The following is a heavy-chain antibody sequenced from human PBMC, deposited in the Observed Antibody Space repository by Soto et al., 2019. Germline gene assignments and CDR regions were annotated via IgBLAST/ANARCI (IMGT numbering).Heavy chain of an antibody. CDR1: WFTVSSNY. Sequence: PGGSLRLSCAAFWFTVSSNYMTWVRLAPGKGLEWVSLVYSGGATHYAASVKGRFTISTHSSQNTLFLQMNSLRTEDTATYYCVRGRYGSEIHWGQGTKVTVSS. J-gene: IGHJ4*02. CDR3: VRGRYGSEIH. CDR2: VYSGGAT. D-gene: IGHD3-10*01. V-gene: IGHV3-53*04.